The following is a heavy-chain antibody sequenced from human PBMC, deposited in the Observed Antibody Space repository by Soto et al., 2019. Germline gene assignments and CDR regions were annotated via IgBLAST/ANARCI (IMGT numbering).Heavy chain of an antibody. Sequence: EVQLVESGGGLVQPGGSLRLSCVGSGFSFSNYAMDWVRQAPGKGLEWVSYISLSSSNIHYADSVQGRFTISRDNAKNSMYLHMNSLRAEDTAVYYCARDPSRGSYWARYIDLWGRGTLVTVSS. CDR1: GFSFSNYA. V-gene: IGHV3-48*01. CDR2: ISLSSSNI. CDR3: ARDPSRGSYWARYIDL. D-gene: IGHD1-26*01. J-gene: IGHJ2*01.